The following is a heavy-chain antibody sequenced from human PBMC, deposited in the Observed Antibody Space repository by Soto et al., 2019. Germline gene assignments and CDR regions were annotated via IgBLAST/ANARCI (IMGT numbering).Heavy chain of an antibody. CDR3: ARRRTSGYYSHFYYGMDV. J-gene: IGHJ6*02. CDR1: GYMFYNFG. Sequence: QVQLEQSVSEVKKPGASVKVTCKASGYMFYNFGISWVRQAPGQGLEWMGWVSPYNDNTNYAQKFQGRVTMTPDTSTTTASMELSSLRSDETAVYYCARRRTSGYYSHFYYGMDVWGQGTTVTVSS. D-gene: IGHD3-22*01. V-gene: IGHV1-18*01. CDR2: VSPYNDNT.